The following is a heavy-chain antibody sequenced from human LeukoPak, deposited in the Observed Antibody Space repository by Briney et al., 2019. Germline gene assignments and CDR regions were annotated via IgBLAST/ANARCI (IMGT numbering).Heavy chain of an antibody. CDR3: ARFTKCPGDCYYFDY. V-gene: IGHV1-18*01. Sequence: ASVKVSCKASGYTFTSYGISWVRQAPGQGLEWMGWISAYNGNTNYAQKLQGRVTMTTDTSTSTAYMELRSLRSDDTAVYYCARFTKCPGDCYYFDYWGQGTLVTVSS. D-gene: IGHD2-21*02. CDR1: GYTFTSYG. CDR2: ISAYNGNT. J-gene: IGHJ4*02.